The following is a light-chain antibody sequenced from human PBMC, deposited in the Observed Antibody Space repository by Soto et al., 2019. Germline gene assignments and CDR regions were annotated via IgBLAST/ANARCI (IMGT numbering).Light chain of an antibody. Sequence: EIVMTQSPLSLPVTPGEPASISCRSSQSLLHSNGYTYLDWYLQKPGQSPQLLIYLGSNRASGVPDRFSGSGSGTDFTLKISRVEADDVGVYYCMQALQTPAFGQGTKVEIK. J-gene: IGKJ1*01. V-gene: IGKV2-28*01. CDR3: MQALQTPA. CDR2: LGS. CDR1: QSLLHSNGYTY.